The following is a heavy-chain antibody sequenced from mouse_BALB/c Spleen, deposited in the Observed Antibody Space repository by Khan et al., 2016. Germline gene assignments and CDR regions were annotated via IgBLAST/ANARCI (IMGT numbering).Heavy chain of an antibody. V-gene: IGHV4-1*02. CDR1: GFDFSRYW. CDR3: ARVGYYGCFDY. J-gene: IGHJ2*01. CDR2: INPDSSTI. D-gene: IGHD1-2*01. Sequence: EVQLQESGGGLVQPGGSLKLSCAASGFDFSRYWMSWVRQAPGKGLEWIGEINPDSSTINYTPSLKDKFIISRDNAKNTLYLQMSKVRSEDTALCYCARVGYYGCFDYWGQGTPPPVSS.